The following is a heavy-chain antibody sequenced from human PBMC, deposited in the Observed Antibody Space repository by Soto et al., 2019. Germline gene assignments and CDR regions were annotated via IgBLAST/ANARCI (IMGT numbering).Heavy chain of an antibody. V-gene: IGHV3-53*01. CDR3: ATRPLLPGAP. CDR1: GFTFSSNY. CDR2: IYSGGST. D-gene: IGHD3-22*01. Sequence: EVQLVESGGGLIQPGGSLRLSCAASGFTFSSNYMNWVRQAPGKGLEWVSLIYSGGSTYYADSVKGRFTISRDNSNNTLYLHMSSLRAEDTAVYYCATRPLLPGAPWGQGTMVTVSS. J-gene: IGHJ3*01.